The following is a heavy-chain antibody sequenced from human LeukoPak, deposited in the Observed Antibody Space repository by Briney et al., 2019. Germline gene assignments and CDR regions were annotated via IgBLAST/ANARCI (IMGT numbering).Heavy chain of an antibody. D-gene: IGHD4-17*01. CDR1: GFTFSTYG. V-gene: IGHV3-33*01. CDR3: ARSGDGDYKALDY. CDR2: IWYDGSSK. Sequence: QPGRSLRLSCVASGFTFSTYGMHWVRQAPGKGLEWVAIIWYDGSSKYYADSVKGRFTISRDNSKNTLYLQLNNLRVEDTAMYYCARSGDGDYKALDYWGQGTPVTVSS. J-gene: IGHJ4*02.